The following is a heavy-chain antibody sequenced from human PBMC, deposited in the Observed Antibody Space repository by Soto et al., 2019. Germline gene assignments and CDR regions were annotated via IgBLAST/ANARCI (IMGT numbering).Heavy chain of an antibody. V-gene: IGHV3-21*01. CDR2: ISSSSSYI. CDR3: ARINIGWGPLSTYPFVY. J-gene: IGHJ4*02. Sequence: GVSLRRSCAASGCSFSRCAMNWVRQAPLKGLEWFSSISSSSSYIYYADSVKGRFTISRDNAKNSLYLQMNSLRAEDTAVYYCARINIGWGPLSTYPFVYLYQGALVTVSS. CDR1: GCSFSRCA. D-gene: IGHD3-10*01.